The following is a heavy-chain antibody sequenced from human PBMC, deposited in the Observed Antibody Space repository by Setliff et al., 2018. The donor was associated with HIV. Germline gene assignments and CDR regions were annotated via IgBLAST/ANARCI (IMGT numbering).Heavy chain of an antibody. CDR3: ARHRVIAMIVVVTLDAFDI. CDR2: NSYSGST. Sequence: SETLSLTCTVSGGSISSSRYYWGWIRQPPGKGLEWIGSNSYSGSTYYNPSLKSRVTISVDTSKNQFSLKLISVTAADTYVYYCARHRVIAMIVVVTLDAFDIWGQGTMVTVSS. CDR1: GGSISSSRYY. J-gene: IGHJ3*02. V-gene: IGHV4-39*01. D-gene: IGHD3-22*01.